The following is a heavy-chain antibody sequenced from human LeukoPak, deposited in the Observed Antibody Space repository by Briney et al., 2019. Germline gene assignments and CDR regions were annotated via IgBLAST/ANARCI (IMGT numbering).Heavy chain of an antibody. V-gene: IGHV3-23*01. D-gene: IGHD1-1*01. Sequence: GGSLRLSGAASGFTFSIYAMTWVRQAPGKGLEWVSGISASGDSTYYADSVKGRFTISRDKAKNTLYLQMNSLRAEDTAVYYCAKHLETGNYYFDYWGQGTLVTVSS. CDR3: AKHLETGNYYFDY. CDR1: GFTFSIYA. CDR2: ISASGDST. J-gene: IGHJ4*02.